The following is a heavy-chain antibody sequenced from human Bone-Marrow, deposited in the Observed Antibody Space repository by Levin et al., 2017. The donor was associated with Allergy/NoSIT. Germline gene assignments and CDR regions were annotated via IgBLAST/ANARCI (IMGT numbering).Heavy chain of an antibody. V-gene: IGHV2-5*02. D-gene: IGHD3-3*01. J-gene: IGHJ3*02. CDR3: AHSHRSTGADYDVWSGYNHDAFDI. Sequence: SGPTLVKPTQTLTLTCTFSGFSLSTSGVGVGWIRQPPGKALEWLALIYWDDDKRYSPSLKSRLTITKDTSKNQVVLTMTNMDPVDTATYYCAHSHRSTGADYDVWSGYNHDAFDIWGQGTMVTVSS. CDR2: IYWDDDK. CDR1: GFSLSTSGVG.